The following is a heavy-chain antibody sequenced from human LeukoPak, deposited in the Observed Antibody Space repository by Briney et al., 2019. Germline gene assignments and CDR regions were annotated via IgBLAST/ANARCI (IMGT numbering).Heavy chain of an antibody. D-gene: IGHD1-26*01. Sequence: ASVKVSCKVSGYTLTELSMHWVRQAPGKGLEWMGGFDPEDGETIYAQKFQGRVTMTEDTSTDTAYMELSSPRSEDTAVYYCATDLWVSYYDNPLDYWGQGTLVTVSS. CDR3: ATDLWVSYYDNPLDY. V-gene: IGHV1-24*01. CDR1: GYTLTELS. J-gene: IGHJ4*02. CDR2: FDPEDGET.